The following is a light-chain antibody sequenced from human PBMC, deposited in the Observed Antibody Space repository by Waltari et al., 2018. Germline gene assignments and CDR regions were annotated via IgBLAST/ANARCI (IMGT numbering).Light chain of an antibody. V-gene: IGLV2-8*01. CDR3: SSYVASRIV. Sequence: SCTGTTNDIGSYDYVSWYQHHPGKAPKLIIYEVSNRPSGVSKRFSGSKSGSTASLTVSALQVEDEAIYYCSSYVASRIVFGGGTRLTVL. CDR1: TNDIGSYDY. J-gene: IGLJ2*01. CDR2: EVS.